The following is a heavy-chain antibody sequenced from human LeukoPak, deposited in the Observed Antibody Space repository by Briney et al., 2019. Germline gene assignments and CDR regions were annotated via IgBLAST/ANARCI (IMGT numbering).Heavy chain of an antibody. CDR2: INCNGGST. Sequence: GGSLRLSCAASGFTFDDYGMSWVRQAPGKGLEWVSGINCNGGSTGYADSVKGRFTIYRDNAKNSLYLQMNSLRAEDTALYYCARAGPYYYDSSGYDRYFDYWGQGTLVTVSS. CDR3: ARAGPYYYDSSGYDRYFDY. V-gene: IGHV3-20*04. J-gene: IGHJ4*02. CDR1: GFTFDDYG. D-gene: IGHD3-22*01.